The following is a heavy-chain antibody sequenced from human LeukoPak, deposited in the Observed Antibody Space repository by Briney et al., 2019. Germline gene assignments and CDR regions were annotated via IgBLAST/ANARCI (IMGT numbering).Heavy chain of an antibody. J-gene: IGHJ4*02. CDR3: AKGGKPARPSSLDY. CDR1: GFTFSIYA. Sequence: PGGSLRLSCAASGFTFSIYAMTWVRQAPGKGLEWVSVISGDGSTYYADSVKGRFTISRDNSKNTLYLQMHSLRAEDTAVYYCAKGGKPARPSSLDYWGQGTLVTVSS. V-gene: IGHV3-23*01. D-gene: IGHD6-6*01. CDR2: ISGDGST.